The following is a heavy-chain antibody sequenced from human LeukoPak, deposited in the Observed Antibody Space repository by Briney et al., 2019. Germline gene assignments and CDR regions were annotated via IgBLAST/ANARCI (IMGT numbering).Heavy chain of an antibody. CDR2: MNPSNGNT. V-gene: IGHV1-8*01. D-gene: IGHD5-24*01. J-gene: IGHJ4*02. CDR1: GYTFTSYG. CDR3: ARGLEMEVAAY. Sequence: ASVKVSYKASGYTFTSYGINWVRQATGQGLEWMGWMNPSNGNTGYAQHFEGRLTMTRGTSINTAYMELSSLGSDDTAIYYCARGLEMEVAAYWGQGTLVTVSS.